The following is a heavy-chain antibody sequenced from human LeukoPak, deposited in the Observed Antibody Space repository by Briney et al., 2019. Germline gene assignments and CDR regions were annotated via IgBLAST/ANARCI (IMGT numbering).Heavy chain of an antibody. J-gene: IGHJ5*02. CDR3: ARDLSSSWYPENWFDP. Sequence: GGSLRLSCAASGFTFSSYSMNWVRQAPGKGLEWVSSISSSSSYIYYADSVKGRFTISRDNAKNSLYLQMSSLRAEDTAVYYCARDLSSSWYPENWFDPWGQGTLVTVSS. CDR1: GFTFSSYS. V-gene: IGHV3-21*01. D-gene: IGHD6-13*01. CDR2: ISSSSSYI.